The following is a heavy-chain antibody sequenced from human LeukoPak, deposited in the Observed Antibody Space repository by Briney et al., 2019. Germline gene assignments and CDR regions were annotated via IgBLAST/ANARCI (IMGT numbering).Heavy chain of an antibody. CDR2: INRSGST. CDR3: ARGRGTGYYNGAFDI. V-gene: IGHV4-34*01. D-gene: IGHD3-9*01. Sequence: SETLSLTCAVYGGSFSGYYWSWIRQPPGKGLEWIGEINRSGSTNYNPSLKSRVTISVDTSKNQFSLKLSSVTAADTAVYYCARGRGTGYYNGAFDIWGQGTMVTVSS. CDR1: GGSFSGYY. J-gene: IGHJ3*02.